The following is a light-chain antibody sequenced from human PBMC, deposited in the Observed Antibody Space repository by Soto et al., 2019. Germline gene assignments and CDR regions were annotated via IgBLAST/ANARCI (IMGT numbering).Light chain of an antibody. Sequence: QSVLTQPPSASGTPGQRVTISCSGSSSNIGSEAVNWYQQLPGTAPKLLLYSNNQRPSGVPDRFSGSKAGTSASLAISGLHSEDEADYYWAAWDDSLQGPVFGGGTKLTVL. J-gene: IGLJ3*02. V-gene: IGLV1-44*01. CDR1: SSNIGSEA. CDR3: AAWDDSLQGPV. CDR2: SNN.